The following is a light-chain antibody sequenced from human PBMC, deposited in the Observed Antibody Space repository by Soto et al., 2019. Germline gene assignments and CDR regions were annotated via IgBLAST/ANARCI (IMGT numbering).Light chain of an antibody. Sequence: DLQMTQSPSSLSASVGDRVTITCQASQGISNYLNWYQQRPGKAPKLLIYGASNLETGVPSRFSGSGSGTDFTFTISSLQPEDIATYYCQHYDNLLLTFGPGTKVDFK. V-gene: IGKV1-33*01. CDR1: QGISNY. CDR3: QHYDNLLLT. CDR2: GAS. J-gene: IGKJ3*01.